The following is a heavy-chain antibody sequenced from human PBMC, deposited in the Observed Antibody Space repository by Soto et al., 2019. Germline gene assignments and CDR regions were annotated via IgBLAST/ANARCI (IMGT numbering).Heavy chain of an antibody. J-gene: IGHJ5*02. D-gene: IGHD3-10*01. CDR1: GGSISSYY. Sequence: SETLSLTCTVSGGSISSYYWSWIRQPPGKGLEWIGYIYYSGSTNYNPSLKSRVTISVDTSKNQFSLKLSSVTAADTAVYYCARSLSITMVSGGWFDPWGQGTLVTVSS. CDR3: ARSLSITMVSGGWFDP. CDR2: IYYSGST. V-gene: IGHV4-59*08.